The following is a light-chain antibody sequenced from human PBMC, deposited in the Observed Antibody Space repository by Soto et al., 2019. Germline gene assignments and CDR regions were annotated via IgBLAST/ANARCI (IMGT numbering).Light chain of an antibody. Sequence: EIVLTQSPATLSLSPGERATLSCRASQSVNTFLAWYQQKPGQAPRLLISDASNRATGIPARFSGSGSGTDFTLTISSLEPEDFAVYYCQQRFNWPRLTFGGGTKVEIK. J-gene: IGKJ4*01. V-gene: IGKV3-11*01. CDR2: DAS. CDR3: QQRFNWPRLT. CDR1: QSVNTF.